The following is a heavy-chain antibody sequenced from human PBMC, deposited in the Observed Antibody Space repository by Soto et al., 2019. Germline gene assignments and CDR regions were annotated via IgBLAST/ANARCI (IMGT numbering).Heavy chain of an antibody. CDR3: ARAPLLVIAAAATFDY. CDR2: IIPIFGTA. V-gene: IGHV1-69*13. Sequence: ASVKVSCKASGGTFSSYAISWVRQAPGQGLEWMGGIIPIFGTANYAQKFQGRVTITADESTSTAYMELSSLRSEDTAVYYCARAPLLVIAAAATFDYWGQGTLVTVSS. CDR1: GGTFSSYA. D-gene: IGHD6-13*01. J-gene: IGHJ4*02.